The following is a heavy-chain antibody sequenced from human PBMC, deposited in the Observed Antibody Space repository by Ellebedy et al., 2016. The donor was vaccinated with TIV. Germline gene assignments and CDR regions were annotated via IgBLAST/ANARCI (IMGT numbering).Heavy chain of an antibody. V-gene: IGHV3-23*01. CDR3: ARDSEDAGPALDS. D-gene: IGHD2-15*01. CDR2: ITESGGNT. CDR1: GLTFSSHA. J-gene: IGHJ4*02. Sequence: GESLKISCAASGLTFSSHAMSWVRQAPGKGLEWVSSITESGGNTYYADSVKGRFTISRDNAKNTLYLQMNSLRAEDTVLYFCARDSEDAGPALDSWGQGTLVTVSS.